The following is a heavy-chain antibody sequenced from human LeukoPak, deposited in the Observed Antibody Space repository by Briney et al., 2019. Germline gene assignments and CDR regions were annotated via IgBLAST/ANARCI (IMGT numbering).Heavy chain of an antibody. J-gene: IGHJ4*02. CDR2: ISTTSSSSYI. D-gene: IGHD5-18*01. V-gene: IGHV3-21*01. CDR1: GFTFSSYH. Sequence: GGSLRLSCVVSGFTFSSYHMNWVRQAPGKGLEWVSSISTTSSSSYIYYADSVTGLFTISRHNAKNSLYLQMNSLRAEDTAVYYCARRATTERGHSYGLDYWGQGTLVTVSS. CDR3: ARRATTERGHSYGLDY.